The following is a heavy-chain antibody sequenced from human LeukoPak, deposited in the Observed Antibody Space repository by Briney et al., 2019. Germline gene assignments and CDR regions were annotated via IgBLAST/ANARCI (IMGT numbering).Heavy chain of an antibody. V-gene: IGHV1-8*03. CDR2: MNPNSGNT. D-gene: IGHD5-18*01. J-gene: IGHJ3*02. Sequence: ASVKVSCKASGYTFSSYDINWVRQATGQGLEWMGYMNPNSGNTGYAQKFQGRVTITSDTSRSTAYMELSSLRSEDTAVYYCARDGPRGYSYGYNAFDIWGQGTMVTVSS. CDR3: ARDGPRGYSYGYNAFDI. CDR1: GYTFSSYD.